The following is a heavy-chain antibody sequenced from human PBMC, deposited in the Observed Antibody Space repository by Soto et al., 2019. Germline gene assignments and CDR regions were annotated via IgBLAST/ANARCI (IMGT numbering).Heavy chain of an antibody. CDR1: GFTFSSYD. CDR3: ARAIGPTLFDY. Sequence: LRLSCSASGFTFSSYDMHWVRQGPGKGLEWVSAIGTAGDTNYAGSVKGRFTVSRENAKNSLYLQMNSLRAGDTAIYFCARAIGPTLFDYWGQGTLVTVSS. V-gene: IGHV3-13*04. D-gene: IGHD3-22*01. CDR2: IGTAGDT. J-gene: IGHJ4*02.